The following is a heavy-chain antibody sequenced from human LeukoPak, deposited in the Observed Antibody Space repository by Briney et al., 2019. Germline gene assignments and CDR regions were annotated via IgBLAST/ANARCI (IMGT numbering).Heavy chain of an antibody. V-gene: IGHV1-8*01. CDR3: ATVWGTYYDFWSGYF. CDR1: GYTFTSYD. CDR2: MNPNSGNT. Sequence: ASVKVSCKASGYTFTSYDINWVRQATGQGLEWMGWMNPNSGNTGYAQKFQGRVTMARNTSISTAYMELSSLRSEDTAVYYCATVWGTYYDFWSGYFWGQGTLVTVSS. J-gene: IGHJ4*02. D-gene: IGHD3-3*01.